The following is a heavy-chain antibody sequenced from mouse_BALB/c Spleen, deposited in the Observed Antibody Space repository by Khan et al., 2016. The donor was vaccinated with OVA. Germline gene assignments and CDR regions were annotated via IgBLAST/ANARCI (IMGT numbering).Heavy chain of an antibody. V-gene: IGHV3-2*02. Sequence: EVQLQESGPGLVKPSQSLSLTCTVTGYSITSEYAWNWIRQFPGNKLEWMGYIHYNGNTRFNPSLKSRASITRVTTKNQFFLQLNSVTTSDTATYYCARKDYYDYDPFPYWGQGTLVTVSA. D-gene: IGHD2-4*01. CDR2: IHYNGNT. CDR1: GYSITSEYA. CDR3: ARKDYYDYDPFPY. J-gene: IGHJ3*01.